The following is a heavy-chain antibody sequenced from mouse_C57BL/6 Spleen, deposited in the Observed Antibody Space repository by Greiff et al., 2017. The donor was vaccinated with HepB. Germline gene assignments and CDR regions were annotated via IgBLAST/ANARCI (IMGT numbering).Heavy chain of an antibody. CDR2: INPNNGGT. V-gene: IGHV1-26*01. CDR3: ARYYGSSYDYAMDY. J-gene: IGHJ4*01. CDR1: GYTFTDYY. Sequence: EVQLQQSGPELVKPGASVKISCKASGYTFTDYYMNWVKQSHGKSLEWIGDINPNNGGTSYNQKFKGKATLTVDKSSSTAYMELRSLTSEDSAVYYCARYYGSSYDYAMDYWGQGTSVTVSS. D-gene: IGHD1-1*01.